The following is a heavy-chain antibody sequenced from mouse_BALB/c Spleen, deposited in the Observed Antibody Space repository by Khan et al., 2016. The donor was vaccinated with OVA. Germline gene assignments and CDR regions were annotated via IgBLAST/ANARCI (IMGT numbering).Heavy chain of an antibody. CDR2: IDPANDNS. D-gene: IGHD4-1*01. J-gene: IGHJ2*01. V-gene: IGHV14-3*02. Sequence: VQLKQSGAELVKPGASVKLSCTASGFNIKDTHMHWVKQRPEQGLEWIGRIDPANDNSKYDPRFQGKATITADTSSNTAYLHLSSLTSEDTAVYYGAPAGTGDYFDYWGQGTTLPVSS. CDR1: GFNIKDTH. CDR3: APAGTGDYFDY.